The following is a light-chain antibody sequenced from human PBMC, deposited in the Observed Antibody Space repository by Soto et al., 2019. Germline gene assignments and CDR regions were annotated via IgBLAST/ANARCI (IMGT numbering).Light chain of an antibody. CDR3: QQNYGTPGT. CDR1: QSISRY. Sequence: DIQLTQSPSSLSASVGDRITITCRSSQSISRYLNWYQQRPGTAPKVLIFGANSLQSGVPSRFSGSGSGTEFTLTISSLQPEDFATYYCQQNYGTPGTFGQRTKVDVK. J-gene: IGKJ1*01. CDR2: GAN. V-gene: IGKV1-39*01.